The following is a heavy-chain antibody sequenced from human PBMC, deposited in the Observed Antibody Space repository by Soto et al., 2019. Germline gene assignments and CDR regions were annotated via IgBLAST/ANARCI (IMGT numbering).Heavy chain of an antibody. CDR3: ARMALVFDFWSGWDYYYGMDV. CDR2: TYYRSKWYN. J-gene: IGHJ6*02. CDR1: GDSASSTSAA. V-gene: IGHV6-1*01. D-gene: IGHD3-3*01. Sequence: SQTLSLTCAISGDSASSTSAAWNWIRQSPSRGLEWLGRTYYRSKWYNDYAVSVKSRITINPDTSKNQFSLQLNSVAPEDTAVYYCARMALVFDFWSGWDYYYGMDVWGQGTTVTVSS.